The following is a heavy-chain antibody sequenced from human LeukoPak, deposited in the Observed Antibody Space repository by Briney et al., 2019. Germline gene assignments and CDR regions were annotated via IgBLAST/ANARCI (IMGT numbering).Heavy chain of an antibody. CDR1: GASISSGDHY. V-gene: IGHV4-30-4*01. D-gene: IGHD3-9*01. Sequence: SQTLSLTCTVSGASISSGDHYWSWIRQSPEKGLEWIGYIYHSGSTDYNPSFKGRIFMSVDTSKNQFFLNLRSVAAADTAVYYCARGYYDISTGYEYHLDFWGRGTLVTVSS. CDR2: IYHSGST. J-gene: IGHJ4*02. CDR3: ARGYYDISTGYEYHLDF.